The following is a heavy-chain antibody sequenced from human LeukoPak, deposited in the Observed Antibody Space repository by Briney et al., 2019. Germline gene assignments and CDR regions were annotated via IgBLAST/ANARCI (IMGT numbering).Heavy chain of an antibody. CDR3: AREWVARITMVRGIGY. D-gene: IGHD3-10*01. CDR2: ISYDGSNK. J-gene: IGHJ4*02. V-gene: IGHV3-30-3*01. Sequence: GGSLRLSCAASGFTFSSYAMHWVREAPGKGLEWVAVISYDGSNKYYADSVKGRFTISRDNSKNTLYLQMNSLRAEDTAVYYCAREWVARITMVRGIGYWGQGTLVTVSS. CDR1: GFTFSSYA.